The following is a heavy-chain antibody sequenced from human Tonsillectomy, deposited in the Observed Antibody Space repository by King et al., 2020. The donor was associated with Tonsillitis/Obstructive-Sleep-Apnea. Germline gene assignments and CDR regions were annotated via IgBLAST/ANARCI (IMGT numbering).Heavy chain of an antibody. V-gene: IGHV4-34*01. J-gene: IGHJ2*01. CDR3: ARAGGSGSYYNGKDWYFDL. Sequence: VQLQQWGAGVLKPSETLSLTCAVYGGSFSGYYWSWIRQPPGKGLEWIGEINHSGSTNYNPSLKSRVSTSVDTSKNQFSLKLSSVTAADTAVYYCARAGGSGSYYNGKDWYFDLWGRGTLVSVSS. CDR2: INHSGST. D-gene: IGHD3-10*01. CDR1: GGSFSGYY.